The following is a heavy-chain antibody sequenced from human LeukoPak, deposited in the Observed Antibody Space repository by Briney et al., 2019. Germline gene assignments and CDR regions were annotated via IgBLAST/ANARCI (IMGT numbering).Heavy chain of an antibody. Sequence: ASVKVSCKASGGTFSSYAISWVRQAPGQGLEWMGWMNPNSGNTGYAQKFQGRVTMTRNTSISTAYMELSSLRSEDTAVYYCARGGYSSSWYDYYYGMDVWGQGTTVTVSS. D-gene: IGHD6-13*01. CDR1: GGTFSSYA. CDR3: ARGGYSSSWYDYYYGMDV. CDR2: MNPNSGNT. J-gene: IGHJ6*02. V-gene: IGHV1-8*02.